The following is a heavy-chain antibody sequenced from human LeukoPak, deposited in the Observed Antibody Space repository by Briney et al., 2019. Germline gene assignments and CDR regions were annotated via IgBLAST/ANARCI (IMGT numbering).Heavy chain of an antibody. CDR1: GFTFSSYW. J-gene: IGHJ6*03. Sequence: PGGSLRLSCAASGFTFSSYWMHWVRQAPGKGLVWVSRINSDGSSTTYADSVKGRFTISRDNAKNTLYLQMNSLRAEDTAVYYCARDRFGSSNAYYDYVWGSYRASYYMDVWGKGTTVTVSS. CDR2: INSDGSST. D-gene: IGHD3-16*02. CDR3: ARDRFGSSNAYYDYVWGSYRASYYMDV. V-gene: IGHV3-74*01.